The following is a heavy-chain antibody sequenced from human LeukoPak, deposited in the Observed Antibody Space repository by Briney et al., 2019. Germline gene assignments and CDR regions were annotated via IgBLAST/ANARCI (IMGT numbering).Heavy chain of an antibody. Sequence: KPSGTLSLTCAVYGGSFSGYYWSWIRQPPGKGLEWIGEINHSGSTNYNPSLKSRVTISVDTSKNQFSLKLSSVTAADTAVYYCARSVSIYWGQGTLVTVSS. CDR3: ARSVSIY. CDR1: GGSFSGYY. V-gene: IGHV4-34*01. J-gene: IGHJ4*02. CDR2: INHSGST.